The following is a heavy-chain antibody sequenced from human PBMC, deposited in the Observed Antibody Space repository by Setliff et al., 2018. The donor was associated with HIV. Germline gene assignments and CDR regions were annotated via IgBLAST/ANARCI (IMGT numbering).Heavy chain of an antibody. CDR2: INHNGNS. D-gene: IGHD3-3*01. CDR1: GGSFNDYW. J-gene: IGHJ4*02. Sequence: PSETLSLTCAVYGGSFNDYWWTWIRQPPGEGLELIAEINHNGNSNYNSSLKSRVTISVDTSKNQFSLELSSVTAADTAVYYCARVIPYYNFWSGYHYFDYWGQGTLVTVSS. CDR3: ARVIPYYNFWSGYHYFDY. V-gene: IGHV4-34*01.